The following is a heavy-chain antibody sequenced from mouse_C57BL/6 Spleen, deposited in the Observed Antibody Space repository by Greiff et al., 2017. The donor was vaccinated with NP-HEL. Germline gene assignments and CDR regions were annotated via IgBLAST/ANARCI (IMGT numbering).Heavy chain of an antibody. CDR1: GFTFSDYY. CDR3: ASDYGSSPWYFDV. Sequence: EVHLVESEGGLVQPGSSMKLSCTASGFTFSDYYMAWVRQVPEKGLEWVANINYDGSSTYYLDSLKSRFIISRDNARNILYLQMSSLKSEDTATYYCASDYGSSPWYFDVWGTGTTVTVSS. V-gene: IGHV5-16*01. D-gene: IGHD1-1*01. CDR2: INYDGSST. J-gene: IGHJ1*03.